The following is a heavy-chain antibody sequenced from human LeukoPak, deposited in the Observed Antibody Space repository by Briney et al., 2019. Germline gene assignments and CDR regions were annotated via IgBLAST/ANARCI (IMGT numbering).Heavy chain of an antibody. CDR2: IYYSGST. CDR1: GGSINSYY. J-gene: IGHJ4*02. V-gene: IGHV4-59*08. Sequence: SETLSLTCTVSGGSINSYYWSWIRQPPGKGLEWIGYIYYSGSTNYNPSLKSRVSISVDTSKNQLSLKLNSATATDTAVYFCATLWTIRGGAGVFDYWGQGTLVTVSS. CDR3: ATLWTIRGGAGVFDY. D-gene: IGHD3-10*01.